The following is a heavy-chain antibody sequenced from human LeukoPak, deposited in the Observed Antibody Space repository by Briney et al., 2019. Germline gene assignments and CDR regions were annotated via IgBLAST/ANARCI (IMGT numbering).Heavy chain of an antibody. CDR3: ARDHPIPPIAAAGYYYYYYMDV. CDR2: IIPIFGTA. J-gene: IGHJ6*03. CDR1: GGTFSSYA. Sequence: GASVKVSCKASGGTFSSYAISWVRQAPGQGLEWMGRIIPIFGTANYAQKFQGRVTITTDESTSTAYMELSSLRSEDTAVYYCARDHPIPPIAAAGYYYYYYMDVWGKGTTVTVSS. D-gene: IGHD6-13*01. V-gene: IGHV1-69*05.